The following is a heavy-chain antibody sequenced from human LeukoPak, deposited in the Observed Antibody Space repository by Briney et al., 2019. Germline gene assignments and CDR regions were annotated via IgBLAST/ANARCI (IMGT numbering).Heavy chain of an antibody. D-gene: IGHD4-11*01. J-gene: IGHJ4*02. Sequence: SVKVSCKASGGTFSSYAISWVRQAPGQGLEWMGGIIPIFGTANYAQKFQGRVTITTDESTSTAYMELSSLRSEDSAVYYCARGAIMTTVTTWYFDYWGQGTLVTVSS. CDR3: ARGAIMTTVTTWYFDY. CDR1: GGTFSSYA. V-gene: IGHV1-69*05. CDR2: IIPIFGTA.